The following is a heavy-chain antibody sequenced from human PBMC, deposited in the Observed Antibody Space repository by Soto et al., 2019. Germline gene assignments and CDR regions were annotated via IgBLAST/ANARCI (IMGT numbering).Heavy chain of an antibody. D-gene: IGHD3-22*01. CDR1: GFTFSSYG. J-gene: IGHJ3*02. CDR2: IWYDGSNK. Sequence: QVQLVESGGGVVQPGRSLRLSCAASGFTFSSYGMHWVRQAPGKGLEWVAVIWYDGSNKYYADSVKGRFTISRDNSKNXLXXQMNSLRAEDTAVYYCARTDHYYDSSGYSNDAFDIWGQGTMVTVSS. CDR3: ARTDHYYDSSGYSNDAFDI. V-gene: IGHV3-33*01.